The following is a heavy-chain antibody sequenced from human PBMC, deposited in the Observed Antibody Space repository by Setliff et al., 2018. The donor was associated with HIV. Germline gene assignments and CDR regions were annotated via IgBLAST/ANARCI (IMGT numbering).Heavy chain of an antibody. Sequence: PSETLSLTCAVYGGSFSGDYWVWIRQSPGKGLEWLGDISQTRSTNYDPSLKSRVTISLDTSKNQLSLKLTSVSAADTAVYYCARGRLRTVKSLIKKRASYTWLDHWGQGTLVTVSS. CDR1: GGSFSGDY. J-gene: IGHJ5*02. V-gene: IGHV4-34*01. D-gene: IGHD3-16*01. CDR3: ARGRLRTVKSLIKKRASYTWLDH. CDR2: ISQTRST.